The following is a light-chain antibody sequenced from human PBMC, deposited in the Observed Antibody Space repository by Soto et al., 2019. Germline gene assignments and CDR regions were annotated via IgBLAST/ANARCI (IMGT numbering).Light chain of an antibody. CDR1: QSLLHSNGNNY. J-gene: IGKJ5*01. Sequence: DIVMTQSPLSLPVTHGEPASISCRSSQSLLHSNGNNYLVWFLQKPGQSPRLLLYLASNRASGVPDRFSGSGSGTDFTLKISRVEAEDVGVYYCMQALQTPITFGQGTRLEIK. CDR3: MQALQTPIT. V-gene: IGKV2-28*01. CDR2: LAS.